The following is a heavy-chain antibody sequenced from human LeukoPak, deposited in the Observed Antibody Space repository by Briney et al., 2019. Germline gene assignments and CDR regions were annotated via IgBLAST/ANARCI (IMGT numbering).Heavy chain of an antibody. D-gene: IGHD3-10*01. CDR1: GFTFDEYG. CDR3: ARDLMVRGVIRSPFDI. J-gene: IGHJ3*02. CDR2: INWNGGST. V-gene: IGHV3-20*04. Sequence: GGSLRLSCVASGFTFDEYGMSWVRQVPGKGLEWVSGINWNGGSTGYADSVKGRFTISRDNAKNSLYLQMHSLRAEDTALYWCARDLMVRGVIRSPFDIWGQGTMVPASS.